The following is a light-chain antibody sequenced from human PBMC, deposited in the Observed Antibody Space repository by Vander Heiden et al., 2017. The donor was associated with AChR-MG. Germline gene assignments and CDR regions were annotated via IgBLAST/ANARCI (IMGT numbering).Light chain of an antibody. J-gene: IGLJ3*02. Sequence: QLVLTQSPSASASLGASVKLTCTLSSGHSDNAIAWHQQKPGQGPRYLMRVNIDGSHTKGDGIPDRFSGSWSGAERFLTISGLQSEDEADYYCQTWDTGIRVFGGGTKLTVL. CDR1: SGHSDNA. CDR2: VNIDGSH. CDR3: QTWDTGIRV. V-gene: IGLV4-69*01.